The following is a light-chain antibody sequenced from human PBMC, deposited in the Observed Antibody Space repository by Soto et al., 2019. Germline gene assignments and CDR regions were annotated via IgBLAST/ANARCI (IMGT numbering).Light chain of an antibody. J-gene: IGKJ4*01. Sequence: EIVLTQSPATLSLSPGERATLSCRASQSVSSYLAWYQQKPGQAPRLLIYDASNRATGIPARFSGSGSGTDFTLTISSLEPEDFAVYYCQQRSNWPPGLTFGGGTNVEIQ. CDR3: QQRSNWPPGLT. CDR1: QSVSSY. CDR2: DAS. V-gene: IGKV3-11*01.